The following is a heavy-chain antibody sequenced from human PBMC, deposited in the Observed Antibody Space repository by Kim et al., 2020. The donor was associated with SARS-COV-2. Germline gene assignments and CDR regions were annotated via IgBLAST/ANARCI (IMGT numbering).Heavy chain of an antibody. V-gene: IGHV3-30*04. J-gene: IGHJ5*02. D-gene: IGHD3-22*01. CDR1: GFTFSSYA. CDR3: ARDYYDSSGYYNNWFDP. CDR2: ISYDGSNK. Sequence: GGSLRLSCAASGFTFSSYAMHWVRQAPGKGLEWVAVISYDGSNKYYADSVKGRFTISRDNSKNTLYLQMNSLRAEDTAVYYCARDYYDSSGYYNNWFDPWGEGTLVTVSS.